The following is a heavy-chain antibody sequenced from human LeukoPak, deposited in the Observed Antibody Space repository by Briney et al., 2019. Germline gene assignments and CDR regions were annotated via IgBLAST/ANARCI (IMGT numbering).Heavy chain of an antibody. J-gene: IGHJ4*02. V-gene: IGHV3-23*01. CDR2: IHGSSGRT. D-gene: IGHD6-13*01. Sequence: GGSLRLSCVGAGFTFSAYAMNWVRQAPGRGLEWASGIHGSSGRTYYADSVKGRFTISRDNSKNTVYLQMNSLRAEDTAVYYCTKDQGSYSSSWYSDRWGQGTLVTVSS. CDR3: TKDQGSYSSSWYSDR. CDR1: GFTFSAYA.